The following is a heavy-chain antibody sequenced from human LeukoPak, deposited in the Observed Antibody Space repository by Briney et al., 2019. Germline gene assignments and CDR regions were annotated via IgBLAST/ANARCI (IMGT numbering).Heavy chain of an antibody. J-gene: IGHJ4*02. CDR1: GYTFTGYY. D-gene: IGHD2-2*01. CDR2: INPNSGGT. CDR3: ARVGYCSSSSCLSYFDY. Sequence: ASVKVSCKASGYTFTGYYMHWVRQAPGQGLEWMGRINPNSGGTSYAQKFQGRVTMTRDTSISTAYMELSSLGSDDTVVYYCARVGYCSSSSCLSYFDYWGQGTLVTVSS. V-gene: IGHV1-2*05.